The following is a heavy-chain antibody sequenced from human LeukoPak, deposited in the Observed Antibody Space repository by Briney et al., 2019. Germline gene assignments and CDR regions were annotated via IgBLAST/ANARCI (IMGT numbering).Heavy chain of an antibody. J-gene: IGHJ5*02. CDR2: LSYGRST. D-gene: IGHD1-1*01. Sequence: PSETLSLTCTVSGDSISSNAYYWGWIRQPPGKGLEWIGSLSYGRSTFYSPSLKSGVSMSVDTSNNQFSLKLSSVTAADTAVYYCVGRKSTTPNWFDPWGQGTLVTVSS. V-gene: IGHV4-39*01. CDR1: GDSISSNAYY. CDR3: VGRKSTTPNWFDP.